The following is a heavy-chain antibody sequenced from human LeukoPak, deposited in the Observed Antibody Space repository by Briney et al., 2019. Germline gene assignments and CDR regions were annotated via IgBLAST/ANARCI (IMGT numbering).Heavy chain of an antibody. Sequence: GGSLRLSCAASGFTFSHYEMNWVRQAPGKGLEWVSYISSSGSTIYYAGSVGGRFSISRDNVKNSLYLEMNSLRAEDTALYYCARDRDYYYDITAPGAFDIWGQGTMVTVSS. CDR2: ISSSGSTI. J-gene: IGHJ3*02. D-gene: IGHD3-22*01. CDR1: GFTFSHYE. V-gene: IGHV3-48*03. CDR3: ARDRDYYYDITAPGAFDI.